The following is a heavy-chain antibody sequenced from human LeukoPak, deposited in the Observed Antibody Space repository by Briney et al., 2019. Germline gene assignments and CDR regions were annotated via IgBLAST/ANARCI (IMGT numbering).Heavy chain of an antibody. CDR3: ARGRGVVVAASYDY. V-gene: IGHV4-34*01. CDR2: INHSGST. CDR1: GFTFSSYS. D-gene: IGHD2-15*01. J-gene: IGHJ4*02. Sequence: GSLRLSCAASGFTFSSYSMNWIRQPPGKGLEWIGEINHSGSTNYNPSLKSRVTISVDTSKNQFSLKLSSVTAADTAVYYCARGRGVVVAASYDYWGQGTLVTVSS.